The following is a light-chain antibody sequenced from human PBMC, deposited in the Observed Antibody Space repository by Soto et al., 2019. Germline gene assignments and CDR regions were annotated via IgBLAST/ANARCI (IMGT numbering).Light chain of an antibody. CDR1: QSIGSH. CDR3: QQSYSTPYT. Sequence: AAGDRVTITCRASQSIGSHLNWYQQKPGKAPKLLISAASSLQSGVPSRFSGSGSGTDFTLTISSLQPEDFATYYCQQSYSTPYTFGQGTKLAIK. J-gene: IGKJ2*01. CDR2: AAS. V-gene: IGKV1-39*01.